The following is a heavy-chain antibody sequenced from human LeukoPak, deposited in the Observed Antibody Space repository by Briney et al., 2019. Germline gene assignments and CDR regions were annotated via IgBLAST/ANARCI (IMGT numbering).Heavy chain of an antibody. Sequence: GGSLRLSCAASGFTLSNNYMSWVRQAPGKGLEWGSVIYNGGSTYYADSVKGRFTISRDNSKNTLYLQMNSLRAENTAVYYCARFYVATIGDAFDIWGQGTMVTVSS. CDR2: IYNGGST. D-gene: IGHD5-12*01. J-gene: IGHJ3*02. CDR3: ARFYVATIGDAFDI. CDR1: GFTLSNNY. V-gene: IGHV3-53*01.